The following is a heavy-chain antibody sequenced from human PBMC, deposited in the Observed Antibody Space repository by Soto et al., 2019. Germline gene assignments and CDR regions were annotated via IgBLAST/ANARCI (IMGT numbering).Heavy chain of an antibody. D-gene: IGHD6-6*01. J-gene: IGHJ4*02. CDR3: ARDRLHTSSSITFDY. CDR1: GYTFTSYY. Sequence: GASVKVSCKASGYTFTSYYMHWVRQAPGQGLEWMGIINPSGGSTSYAQKFQGRVTMTRDTSTSTVYMELSSLRSEDTAVYYCARDRLHTSSSITFDYWGQGALVTVSS. V-gene: IGHV1-46*01. CDR2: INPSGGST.